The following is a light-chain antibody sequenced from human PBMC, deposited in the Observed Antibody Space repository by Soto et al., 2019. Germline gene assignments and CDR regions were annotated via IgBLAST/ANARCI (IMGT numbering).Light chain of an antibody. CDR2: DDS. J-gene: IGLJ1*01. Sequence: SYELTQPPSVSVATGQTARITCGGPNIGSKSVPWYQQKPVQAPVLVVYDDSDRPSGIPERFSGSNSGNTATLTISRVEAGDEADYYCQVCDSSSDHFSCFGPGPKLTVL. CDR3: QVCDSSSDHFSC. V-gene: IGLV3-21*02. CDR1: NIGSKS.